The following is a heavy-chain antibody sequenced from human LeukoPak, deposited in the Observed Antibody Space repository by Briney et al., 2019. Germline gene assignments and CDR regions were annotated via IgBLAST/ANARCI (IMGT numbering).Heavy chain of an antibody. J-gene: IGHJ4*02. CDR3: ARDHVYGVPDY. Sequence: GGSLSLSCAVSGFTFRNYAIHWVRQAPAKGLEWVSLTSGDGSTTYFADSVKCRFTTSRDNTKNYLFLQMNSLRTEDTALYYCARDHVYGVPDYWGQGRQATVS. CDR1: GFTFRNYA. CDR2: TSGDGSTT. V-gene: IGHV3-43*02. D-gene: IGHD5/OR15-5a*01.